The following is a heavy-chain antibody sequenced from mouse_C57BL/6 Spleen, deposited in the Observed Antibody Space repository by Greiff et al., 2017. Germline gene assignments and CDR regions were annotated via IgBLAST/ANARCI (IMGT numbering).Heavy chain of an antibody. Sequence: EVKLVESGGGLVKPGGSLKLSCAASGFTFSDYGMHWVRPAPEKGLEWVAYISSGSSTLYYADTVKGRFTISRDNAKNTLFLHMTSLRSEDTAMYYCARGDTTVAPWGQGTLVTVSA. D-gene: IGHD1-1*01. V-gene: IGHV5-17*01. CDR3: ARGDTTVAP. J-gene: IGHJ3*01. CDR2: ISSGSSTL. CDR1: GFTFSDYG.